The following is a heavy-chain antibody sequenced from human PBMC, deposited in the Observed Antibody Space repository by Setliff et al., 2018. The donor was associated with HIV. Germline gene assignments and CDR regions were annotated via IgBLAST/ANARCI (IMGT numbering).Heavy chain of an antibody. V-gene: IGHV4-4*07. J-gene: IGHJ4*02. CDR3: AREPSPSQWQPLYFDV. CDR2: IYTSGIT. Sequence: SETLSLTCNVSGASTNAYFLSWVRHPAGKGLEWIGHIYTSGITNHNPSLKSRVTMSLDTSKEQFSLRLRSVTAADAAIYYCAREPSPSQWQPLYFDVWGRGILVTVA. D-gene: IGHD6-19*01. CDR1: GASTNAYF.